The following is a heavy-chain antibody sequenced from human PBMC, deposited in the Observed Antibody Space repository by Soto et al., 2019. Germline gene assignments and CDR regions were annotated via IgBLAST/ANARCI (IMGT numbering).Heavy chain of an antibody. D-gene: IGHD2-15*01. J-gene: IGHJ5*01. CDR2: ISTTSFTI. CDR3: ARDRCYDGTCYSASDS. CDR1: GFRFSTYD. V-gene: IGHV3-48*02. Sequence: GGSLRLSCAASGFRFSTYDMDWLRQAPGKGPEWIAHISTTSFTIYYADSVKGRFTISRDNARNSLYLEMNSLRDEDTAVYYCARDRCYDGTCYSASDSWGQGTLVTVSS.